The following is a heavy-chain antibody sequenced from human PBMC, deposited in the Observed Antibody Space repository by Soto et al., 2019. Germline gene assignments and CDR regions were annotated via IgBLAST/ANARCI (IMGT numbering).Heavy chain of an antibody. V-gene: IGHV1-18*01. J-gene: IGHJ3*02. CDR3: SRGNYDSSGYLRGAFDI. CDR2: ISAYNGNT. CDR1: GYTFTSYG. Sequence: ASVKVSCKASGYTFTSYGISWVRQAPGQGLEWMGWISAYNGNTNYAQKNQGRVTMTTDTSTSTAYMELRSLRSEDTAVYYCSRGNYDSSGYLRGAFDIWGQGTMVTVSS. D-gene: IGHD3-22*01.